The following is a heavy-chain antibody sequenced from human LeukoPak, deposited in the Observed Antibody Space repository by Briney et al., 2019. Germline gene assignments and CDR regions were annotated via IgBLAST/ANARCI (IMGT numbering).Heavy chain of an antibody. V-gene: IGHV4-39*01. CDR1: GDSIRSNSYY. CDR3: ARNRYYYGSRNYGVPTWFDP. Sequence: SETLSLTCTVSGDSIRSNSYYWGWIRQPPGKGLEWLGSIYYSGSTYYINPSLKSRVAISVDTSKNQISLKLSSVTAADTAVYYCARNRYYYGSRNYGVPTWFDPWGQGTLVTVSS. CDR2: IYYSGST. J-gene: IGHJ5*02. D-gene: IGHD3-10*01.